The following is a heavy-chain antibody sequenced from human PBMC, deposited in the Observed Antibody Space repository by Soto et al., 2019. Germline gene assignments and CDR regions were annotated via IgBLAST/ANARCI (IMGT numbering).Heavy chain of an antibody. CDR2: INAGNGNT. CDR3: ARETNSIADRQSLYGMDV. J-gene: IGHJ6*02. Sequence: ASVKVSCKASGYTFTSYAMHWVRQAPGQRLEWMGWINAGNGNTKYSQKFQGRVTITRDTSASTAYMELSSLRSEDTAVYYCARETNSIADRQSLYGMDVWGQGTTVTVSS. D-gene: IGHD6-6*01. CDR1: GYTFTSYA. V-gene: IGHV1-3*01.